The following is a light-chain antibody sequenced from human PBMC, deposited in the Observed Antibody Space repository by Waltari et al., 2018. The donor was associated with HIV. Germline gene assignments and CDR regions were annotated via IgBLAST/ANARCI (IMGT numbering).Light chain of an antibody. CDR2: DVS. CDR1: SSDVGGYNY. J-gene: IGLJ2*01. CDR3: CSYAGSSTLL. V-gene: IGLV2-23*01. Sequence: QSALTQPASVSGSPGQSITISCTGTSSDVGGYNYVSRYQQHPGKAPQLVIYDVSERPLGVSKRFSGSKSGNTASLTISGLQAEDEADYNCCSYAGSSTLLFGGGTKVTVL.